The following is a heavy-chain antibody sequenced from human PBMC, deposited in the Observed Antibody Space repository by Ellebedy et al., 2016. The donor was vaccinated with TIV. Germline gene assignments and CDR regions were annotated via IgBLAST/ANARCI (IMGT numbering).Heavy chain of an antibody. CDR3: ARESLDNSGWYGAFDI. D-gene: IGHD6-19*01. CDR2: IWYDGSTK. J-gene: IGHJ3*02. V-gene: IGHV3-33*01. Sequence: PGRSLRLSCAASGSTFSSFGMHWVRQAPGKGLEWVAVIWYDGSTKYYADSVKGRFTISRDNSKNTLYLQMDSLRAEDTAVYYCARESLDNSGWYGAFDIWGQGTMVTVSS. CDR1: GSTFSSFG.